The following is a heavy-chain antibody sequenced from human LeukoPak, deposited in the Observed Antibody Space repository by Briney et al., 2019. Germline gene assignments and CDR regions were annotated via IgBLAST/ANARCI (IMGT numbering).Heavy chain of an antibody. Sequence: SETLSLTCSVSGGSISSYYWSWIRQPPGKGLGWIGCIYYSGTTNYNPSLKSRVTISVDTSKNQFSLKLSSVTAADTAVFYCATGSNAFDIWGQGTMVTVSS. CDR2: IYYSGTT. V-gene: IGHV4-59*01. J-gene: IGHJ3*02. CDR3: ATGSNAFDI. CDR1: GGSISSYY.